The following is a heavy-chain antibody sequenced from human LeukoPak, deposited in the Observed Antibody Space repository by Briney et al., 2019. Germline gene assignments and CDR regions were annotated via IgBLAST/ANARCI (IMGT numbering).Heavy chain of an antibody. J-gene: IGHJ3*02. CDR2: IAGDESQK. Sequence: RPGGSLRLSCVASGFSFTSSWMTWVRQAPGKGLEWVANIAGDESQKRYMDSVKGRFTISRDNAKNSLYLQLNSLRAEDTAIYYCVRDLSPVSDRNVWYDALDIRGQGTMVTVSS. CDR3: VRDLSPVSDRNVWYDALDI. D-gene: IGHD1-1*01. CDR1: GFSFTSSW. V-gene: IGHV3-7*01.